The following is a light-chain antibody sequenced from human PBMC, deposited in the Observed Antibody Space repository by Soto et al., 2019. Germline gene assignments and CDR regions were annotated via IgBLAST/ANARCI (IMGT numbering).Light chain of an antibody. CDR3: QQYNSYPYA. CDR2: DAS. J-gene: IGKJ2*01. CDR1: QSISSW. Sequence: DIQMTQSPSTLSASVGDRVTITCRASQSISSWLAWYQQKPGKAPKLLIYDASSFQSEVPSRFSGSGSGTQFTLTISSLQPDDFGTYYCQQYNSYPYAFGQGTKLEIK. V-gene: IGKV1-5*01.